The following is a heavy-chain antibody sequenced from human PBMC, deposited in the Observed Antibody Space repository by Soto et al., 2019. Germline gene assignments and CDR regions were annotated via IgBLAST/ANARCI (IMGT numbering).Heavy chain of an antibody. CDR1: GGSFSGYY. CDR3: ATVMVGIEGLRRFDY. Sequence: LSLTCAVYGGSFSGYYWSWIRQPPGKGLEWIGEINHSGSTNYNPSLKSRVTISVDTSKNQFSLKLSSVTAADTAVYYCATVMVGIEGLRRFDYWGQGTLVTVSS. D-gene: IGHD5-12*01. CDR2: INHSGST. V-gene: IGHV4-34*01. J-gene: IGHJ4*02.